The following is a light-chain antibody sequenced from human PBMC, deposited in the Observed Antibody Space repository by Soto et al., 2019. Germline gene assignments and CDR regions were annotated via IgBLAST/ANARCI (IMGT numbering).Light chain of an antibody. CDR2: GAS. CDR1: QSVSSN. V-gene: IGKV3-15*01. CDR3: QQYNNWPPWT. J-gene: IGKJ1*01. Sequence: EIVMTQSPATLSVSPGERATLSCRASQSVSSNFAWYQQKLGQAPRLLIYGASTRATGIPARSSGSGSGTEFTLTISSLQSEDFAVYYCQQYNNWPPWTFGQGTKVEIK.